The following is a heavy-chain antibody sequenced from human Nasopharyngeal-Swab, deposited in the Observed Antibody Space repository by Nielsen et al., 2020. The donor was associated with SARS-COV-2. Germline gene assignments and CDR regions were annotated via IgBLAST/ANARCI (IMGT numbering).Heavy chain of an antibody. J-gene: IGHJ6*02. CDR3: AKDRASGDDSDDYYHYYGMDV. D-gene: IGHD5-12*01. V-gene: IGHV3-23*01. CDR1: GFTFNTYA. Sequence: GGPLRLSCAASGFTFNTYAISWVRQAPGKGLEWVSVISGSDYSTKYADSVKGRFTISRDNSKNTVNLQMNSLRAEDTAIYYCAKDRASGDDSDDYYHYYGMDVWGQGTTVTVSS. CDR2: ISGSDYST.